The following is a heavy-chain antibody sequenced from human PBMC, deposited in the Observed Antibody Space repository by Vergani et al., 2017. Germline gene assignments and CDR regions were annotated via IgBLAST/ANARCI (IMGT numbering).Heavy chain of an antibody. J-gene: IGHJ5*02. V-gene: IGHV1-3*01. CDR1: GYTFTSYA. CDR2: INAGNGNT. CDR3: ARVSSGWYSGWFDP. D-gene: IGHD6-19*01. Sequence: VQLLESGGGLVQPGASVKVSCKASGYTFTSYAMHWVRQAPGQRLEWMGWINAGNGNTKYSQKFQGRVTITRDTSASTAYMELSSLRSDDTAVYYCARVSSGWYSGWFDPWGQGTLVTVSS.